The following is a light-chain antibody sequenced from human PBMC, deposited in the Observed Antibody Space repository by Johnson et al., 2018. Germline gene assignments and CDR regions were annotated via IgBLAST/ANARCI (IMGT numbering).Light chain of an antibody. CDR1: SSNIGNNY. CDR3: GKWDSSLSAGNV. CDR2: ENN. J-gene: IGLJ1*01. V-gene: IGLV1-51*02. Sequence: QSVLTQPPSVSAAPGQKVTISCSGSSSNIGNNYVSWYQQLPGTAPKLLIYENNKRPSGIPDRFSGSKSGTSATLGITGLQTGDEADYYCGKWDSSLSAGNVFGTVTNVTVL.